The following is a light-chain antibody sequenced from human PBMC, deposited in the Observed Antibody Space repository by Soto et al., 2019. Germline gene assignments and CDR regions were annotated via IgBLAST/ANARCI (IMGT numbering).Light chain of an antibody. V-gene: IGLV1-44*01. CDR3: AAWDDSLNGVV. CDR1: SSNIGSNT. CDR2: SNN. Sequence: VVTQPPSASGTPGQRVTISCSGSSSNIGSNTVNWYQQLPGTAPKLLICSNNQRPSGVPDRFSGSKSGTSASLAISGLQSEDEADYYCAAWDDSLNGVVFGGGTKVTVL. J-gene: IGLJ2*01.